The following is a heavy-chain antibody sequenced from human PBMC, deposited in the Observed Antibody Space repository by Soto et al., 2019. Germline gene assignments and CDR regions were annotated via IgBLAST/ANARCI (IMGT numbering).Heavy chain of an antibody. Sequence: TLSLTCAVSGGSISSGGYSWSWIRQPPGKGLEWIGYIYHSGSTYYNPSLKSRVTISVDTSKNQFSLKLSSVTAADTAVYYCARGLPGSYDFWCGYYTGISGAFDIWGQGTMVTVSS. D-gene: IGHD3-3*01. CDR2: IYHSGST. J-gene: IGHJ3*02. V-gene: IGHV4-30-2*01. CDR1: GGSISSGGYS. CDR3: ARGLPGSYDFWCGYYTGISGAFDI.